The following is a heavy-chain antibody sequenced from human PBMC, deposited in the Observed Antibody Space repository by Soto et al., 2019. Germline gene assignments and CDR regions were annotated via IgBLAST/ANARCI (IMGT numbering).Heavy chain of an antibody. CDR3: ARHTGSDYGDYYFDY. CDR1: GGSISSYY. D-gene: IGHD4-17*01. J-gene: IGHJ4*02. V-gene: IGHV4-59*08. Sequence: SETLSLTCTVSGGSISSYYWSWIRQPPGKGLEWIGYIYYSGSTNYNPSLKSRVTISVDTPKNQFSLKLSSVTAADTAVYYCARHTGSDYGDYYFDYWGQGTLVTVSS. CDR2: IYYSGST.